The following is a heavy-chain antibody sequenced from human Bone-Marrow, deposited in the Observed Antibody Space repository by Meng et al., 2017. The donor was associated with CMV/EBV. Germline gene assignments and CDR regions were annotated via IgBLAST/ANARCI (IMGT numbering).Heavy chain of an antibody. Sequence: GESLKISCAASGFTFSDYYMSWIRQAPGKGLEWVSYISSSGSTIYYADSVKGRFTISRDNAKNSLYLQMNSLRAEDTAVYYCARAPIAAAGPYYFYYWGQGTLVTVSS. CDR3: ARAPIAAAGPYYFYY. CDR1: GFTFSDYY. V-gene: IGHV3-11*01. D-gene: IGHD6-13*01. CDR2: ISSSGSTI. J-gene: IGHJ4*02.